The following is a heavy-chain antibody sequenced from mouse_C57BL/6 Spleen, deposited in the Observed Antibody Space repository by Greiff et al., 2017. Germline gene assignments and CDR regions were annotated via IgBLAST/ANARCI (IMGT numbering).Heavy chain of an antibody. CDR3: AIGSDEYDEAWFAY. D-gene: IGHD2-4*01. CDR2: IHPSDSDT. V-gene: IGHV1-74*01. CDR1: GYTFTSYW. Sequence: QVQLQQPGAELVKPGASVKVSCKASGYTFTSYWMHWVKQRPGQGLEWIGRIHPSDSDTTYNQKFKGKATLTEDKSSSTAYMQLSSLTSEDSAVYYCAIGSDEYDEAWFAYWGQGTLVTVSA. J-gene: IGHJ3*01.